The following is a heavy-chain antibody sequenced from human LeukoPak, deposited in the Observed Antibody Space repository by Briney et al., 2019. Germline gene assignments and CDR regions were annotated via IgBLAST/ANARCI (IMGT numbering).Heavy chain of an antibody. Sequence: NSSETLSLTCTVSGGSISSYYWSWIRQPAGKGLEWIGRIYTSGSTNYNPSLKSRVTMSVDTSKNQFSLKLSSVTAADTAVYYCARVKVVRGEFPTYYYYYYMDVWGKGTTVTISS. CDR2: IYTSGST. CDR1: GGSISSYY. CDR3: ARVKVVRGEFPTYYYYYYMDV. J-gene: IGHJ6*03. V-gene: IGHV4-4*07. D-gene: IGHD3-10*01.